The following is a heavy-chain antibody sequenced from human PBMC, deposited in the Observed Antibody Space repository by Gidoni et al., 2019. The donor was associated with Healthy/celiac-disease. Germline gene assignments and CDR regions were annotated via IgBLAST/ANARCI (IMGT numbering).Heavy chain of an antibody. CDR3: AILFGRYCSSTSCLDY. J-gene: IGHJ4*02. CDR1: GGSISSSIYY. Sequence: HLQLQESAPGLVKPSENLSLTCTLSGGSISSSIYYCGWIRQPPGKGLEWIGSIYYSGSTYYNQSLKSRATRSVDTAKNQFSLKLSSVTVADTAVYYCAILFGRYCSSTSCLDYGGQGTLVTVSS. D-gene: IGHD2-2*01. CDR2: IYYSGST. V-gene: IGHV4-39*01.